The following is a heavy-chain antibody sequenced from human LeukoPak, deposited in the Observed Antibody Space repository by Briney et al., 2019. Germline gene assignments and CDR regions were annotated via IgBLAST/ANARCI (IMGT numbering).Heavy chain of an antibody. CDR1: GFTFDDYT. J-gene: IGHJ4*02. CDR2: ISWDGGST. Sequence: GGSLRLSCAASGFTFDDYTMHWVRQAPGKGLEWVSLISWDGGSTYYADSVKGRFTISRDNSKNSLYLQMNSLRTEDTALYYCAKDNLGYCSGGSCRAGYFDYWGQGTLVTVPS. V-gene: IGHV3-43*01. D-gene: IGHD2-15*01. CDR3: AKDNLGYCSGGSCRAGYFDY.